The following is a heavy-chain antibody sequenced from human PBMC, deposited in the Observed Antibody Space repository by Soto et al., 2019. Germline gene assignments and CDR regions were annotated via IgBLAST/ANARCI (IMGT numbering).Heavy chain of an antibody. Sequence: SETLSLTCTVSGGSISSSIYYWGWIRQPPGKGLEWIGSIYYSGSTYYNPSLKSRVTISVDTSKNQFSLKLSSVTAADTAVYYCASPNYYGSGSYPNPNYYYYGMDVWGQGTTVTVSS. CDR1: GGSISSSIYY. J-gene: IGHJ6*02. CDR2: IYYSGST. D-gene: IGHD3-10*01. V-gene: IGHV4-39*01. CDR3: ASPNYYGSGSYPNPNYYYYGMDV.